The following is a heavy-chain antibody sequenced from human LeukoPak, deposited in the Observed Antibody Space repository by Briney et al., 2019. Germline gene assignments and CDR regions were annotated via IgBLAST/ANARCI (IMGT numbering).Heavy chain of an antibody. CDR2: INHSGST. Sequence: PSETLSLTCAVYGGSFSGYYWSWIRQPPGKGLEWIGEINHSGSTNYNPSLKSRVTISVDTSKNQFSLKLSSVTAADTAVYYCARGGYSYGLRWGQGTLVTVSP. CDR3: ARGGYSYGLR. CDR1: GGSFSGYY. V-gene: IGHV4-34*01. D-gene: IGHD5-18*01. J-gene: IGHJ4*02.